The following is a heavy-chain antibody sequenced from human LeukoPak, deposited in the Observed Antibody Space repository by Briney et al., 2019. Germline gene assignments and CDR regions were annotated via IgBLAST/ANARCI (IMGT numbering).Heavy chain of an antibody. D-gene: IGHD6-6*01. V-gene: IGHV3-23*01. CDR1: GFTFSGYA. CDR3: ARARSSSSGDY. Sequence: GGSLRLSCAASGFTFSGYAMSWVRQAPGKGLEWVSAISGSGGSAYYADSVKGRFTISRDNAKNSLYLQMNSLRAEDTAVYYCARARSSSSGDYWGQGTLVTVSS. CDR2: ISGSGGSA. J-gene: IGHJ4*02.